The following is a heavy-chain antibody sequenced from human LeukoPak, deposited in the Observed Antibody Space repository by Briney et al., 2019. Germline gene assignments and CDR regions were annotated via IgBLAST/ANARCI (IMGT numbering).Heavy chain of an antibody. CDR1: GYTFTSYY. D-gene: IGHD3-22*01. CDR3: VRVSSGYYRY. Sequence: AAVKDSSKASGYTFTSYYMHWVRQTPGRGLEWMGIINPSGGSTSYAQKFQGRGTMTRDTSTSTDYMELSRLRSEDTGVYYCVRVSSGYYRYWGQGNLVTVSS. V-gene: IGHV1-46*01. CDR2: INPSGGST. J-gene: IGHJ4*02.